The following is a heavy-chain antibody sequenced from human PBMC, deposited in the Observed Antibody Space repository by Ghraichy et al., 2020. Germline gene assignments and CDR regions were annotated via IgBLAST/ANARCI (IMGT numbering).Heavy chain of an antibody. CDR2: IYTSGST. V-gene: IGHV4-61*01. Sequence: SETLSLTCTVSGASVNSDTYYWSWIRQPPGKGLEWIGNIYTSGSTNYNPSLKNRVTISLDTSKNQFSLKLNSLTTADTAVFYCAGDRETRWFYKWGQGTLVTVSS. D-gene: IGHD2-15*01. CDR3: AGDRETRWFYK. J-gene: IGHJ4*02. CDR1: GASVNSDTYY.